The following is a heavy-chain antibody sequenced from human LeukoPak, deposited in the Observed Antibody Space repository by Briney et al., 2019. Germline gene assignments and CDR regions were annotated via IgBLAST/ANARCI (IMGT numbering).Heavy chain of an antibody. D-gene: IGHD3-3*01. Sequence: GGSLRLSCAASGFTFSNYWMSWVRQAPGKGLEWVANIKRGGSDNYYVGSVKGRFTISRDNAKNSLYLQMNSLRAEDTAVYYCARAGDYDFWSGYPFGYYMDVWGKGTTVTVSS. CDR1: GFTFSNYW. J-gene: IGHJ6*03. CDR3: ARAGDYDFWSGYPFGYYMDV. V-gene: IGHV3-7*04. CDR2: IKRGGSDN.